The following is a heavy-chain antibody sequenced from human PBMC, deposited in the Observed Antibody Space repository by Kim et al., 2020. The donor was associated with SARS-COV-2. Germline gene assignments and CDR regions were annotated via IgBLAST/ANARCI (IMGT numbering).Heavy chain of an antibody. Sequence: GGSLRLSCAASGIIFTNYNMNWVRQAPGKGLEWVSCLSSSSRGSTYIFYAGSVKGRFTISRDNAKNSLYLQMNSLRAEDTAIYYCVKGTRIAVAGDFDS. J-gene: IGHJ4*01. V-gene: IGHV3-21*01. CDR1: GIIFTNYN. CDR3: VKGTRIAVAGDFDS. D-gene: IGHD6-19*01. CDR2: LSSSSRGSTYI.